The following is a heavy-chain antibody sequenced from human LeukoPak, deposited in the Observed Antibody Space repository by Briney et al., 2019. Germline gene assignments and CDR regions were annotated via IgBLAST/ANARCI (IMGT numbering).Heavy chain of an antibody. CDR1: GYSFTSYW. J-gene: IGHJ5*02. CDR2: ISPGDSDT. Sequence: GESLKISCKGSGYSFTSYWIGWVRQMPGKGLEWRGIISPGDSDTRYSPSFQGRVTISADKSISTAYLQWSSLKASDTAMYYCARQRFTMRAYAGNWFDPWGQGTLVTVSS. CDR3: ARQRFTMRAYAGNWFDP. D-gene: IGHD3-10*01. V-gene: IGHV5-51*01.